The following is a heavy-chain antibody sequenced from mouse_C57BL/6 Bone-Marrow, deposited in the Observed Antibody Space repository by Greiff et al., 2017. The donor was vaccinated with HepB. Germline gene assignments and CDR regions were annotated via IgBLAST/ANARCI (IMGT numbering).Heavy chain of an antibody. CDR3: ARGYGSTPYYAMDY. CDR2: ISNGGGST. J-gene: IGHJ4*01. D-gene: IGHD1-1*01. V-gene: IGHV5-12*01. Sequence: DVKLVESGGGLVQPGGSLKLSCAASGFTFSDYYMYWVRQTPEKRLEWVAYISNGGGSTYYPDTVKGRFTISRDNAKNTLYLQMSRLKSEDTAMYYCARGYGSTPYYAMDYWGQGTSVTVSS. CDR1: GFTFSDYY.